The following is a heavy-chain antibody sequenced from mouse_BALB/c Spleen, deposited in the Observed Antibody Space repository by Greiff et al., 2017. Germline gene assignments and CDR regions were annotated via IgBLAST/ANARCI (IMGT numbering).Heavy chain of an antibody. J-gene: IGHJ4*01. Sequence: EAKLVESGGGLVQPGGSRKLSCAASGFTFSSFGMHWVRQAPEKGLEWVAYISSGSSTIYYADTVKGRFTISRDNPKNTLFLQMTSLRSEDTAMYYCARGIYGNYYAMDYWGQGTSVTVSS. CDR1: GFTFSSFG. CDR2: ISSGSSTI. V-gene: IGHV5-17*02. D-gene: IGHD2-1*01. CDR3: ARGIYGNYYAMDY.